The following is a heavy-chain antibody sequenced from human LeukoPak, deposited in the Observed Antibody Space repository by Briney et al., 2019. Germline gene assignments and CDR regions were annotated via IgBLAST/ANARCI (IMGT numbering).Heavy chain of an antibody. CDR1: GGSISSYY. CDR3: ARHLPYYYDSSGYSRTSAFDI. CDR2: IYSSGST. D-gene: IGHD3-22*01. J-gene: IGHJ3*02. V-gene: IGHV4-59*08. Sequence: SETLSLTCTVSGGSISSYYWSWIRQPPGKGLEWIGYIYSSGSTNYNPSLKSRVTISVDTSKNQFSLKLSSVTAADTAVYYCARHLPYYYDSSGYSRTSAFDIWGQGPMDTVSS.